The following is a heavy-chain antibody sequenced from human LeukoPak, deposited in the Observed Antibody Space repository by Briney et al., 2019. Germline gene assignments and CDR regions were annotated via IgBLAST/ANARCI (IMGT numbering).Heavy chain of an antibody. D-gene: IGHD6-19*01. CDR2: SSSSGCTI. V-gene: IGHV3-48*03. CDR3: ARNPTSNTSGWWFNWFDP. J-gene: IGHJ5*02. Sequence: GGSLRLSCAASGFTFSSYEMNWIRQAPGKGLEWVSYSSSSGCTIYYADSVRGRFTISRDNAKNSLYLQMNSLRAEDTAIYYCARNPTSNTSGWWFNWFDPWGQGTLVTVSS. CDR1: GFTFSSYE.